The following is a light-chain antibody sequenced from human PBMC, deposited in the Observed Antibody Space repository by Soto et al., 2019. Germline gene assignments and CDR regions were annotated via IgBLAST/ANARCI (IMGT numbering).Light chain of an antibody. CDR2: AAS. V-gene: IGKV3-15*01. CDR3: QEYNKWPSWT. CDR1: QNIDNH. Sequence: IVMTQCPATLSLSPGERATLSCRASQNIDNHLAWYQQIPGQAPRLLMYAASTRATGIPARFSGSGSGTEFTLTISSLQSEDFAVYYCQEYNKWPSWTFGRGTKVDIK. J-gene: IGKJ1*01.